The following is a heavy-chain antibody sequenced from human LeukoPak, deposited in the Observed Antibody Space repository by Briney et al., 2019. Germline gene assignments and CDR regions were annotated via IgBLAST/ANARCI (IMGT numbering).Heavy chain of an antibody. D-gene: IGHD3-3*01. CDR2: MNPNSGNT. J-gene: IGHJ6*03. Sequence: GASVKVSCKASGYTFTSYDINWVRQATGQGLEWMGWMNPNSGNTGYAQKFQGRVTITRNTSRSTAYMELSSLRSEDTAVYYCARGLTYYDFWSGYYRDYYYMDVWGKGTTVTVSS. CDR1: GYTFTSYD. V-gene: IGHV1-8*03. CDR3: ARGLTYYDFWSGYYRDYYYMDV.